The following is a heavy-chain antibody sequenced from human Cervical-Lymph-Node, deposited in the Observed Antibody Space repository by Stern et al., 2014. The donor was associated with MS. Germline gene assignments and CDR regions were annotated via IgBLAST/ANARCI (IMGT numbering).Heavy chain of an antibody. CDR3: GRDLSYGTADY. D-gene: IGHD3-10*01. CDR2: INTNNGNT. J-gene: IGHJ4*02. CDR1: GYTFTSHG. Sequence: DQLVESGADVRRPGASVTVSCEASGYTFTSHGISWVRQAPGQGLEWMGWINTNNGNTNTAQKFKGRVPMTRDTSTSTAYMEVRSLRSDDTAVYYCGRDLSYGTADYWGQGTLVTVSS. V-gene: IGHV1-18*01.